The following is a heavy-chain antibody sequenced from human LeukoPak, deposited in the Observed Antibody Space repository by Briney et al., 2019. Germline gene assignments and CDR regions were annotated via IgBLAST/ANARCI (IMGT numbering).Heavy chain of an antibody. CDR1: GYTFTNYD. CDR3: ARPPGGYTYLFDY. Sequence: GASVKVSCKSSGYTFTNYDINWVRQAPGQGLEWMGWISAYNRNTNYAQKFQGRVTITADKSTSTAYMELSSLRSEDTAVYYCARPPGGYTYLFDYWGQGTLVTVSS. CDR2: ISAYNRNT. D-gene: IGHD3-22*01. V-gene: IGHV1-18*01. J-gene: IGHJ4*02.